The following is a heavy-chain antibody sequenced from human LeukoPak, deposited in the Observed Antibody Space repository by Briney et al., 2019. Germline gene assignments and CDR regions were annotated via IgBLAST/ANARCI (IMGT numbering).Heavy chain of an antibody. CDR1: GGSISSSSYY. CDR2: IYYSGST. J-gene: IGHJ5*02. Sequence: PSETLSLTCTVSGGSISSSSYYWGWIRQPPGKGLEWIGSIYYSGSTYYNPSLKSRVTISVDTSKNQFSLKLSSVTAADTAVYYCARVNQRSHNWNYLFPNPPWFDPWGQGTLVTVSS. V-gene: IGHV4-39*07. D-gene: IGHD1-7*01. CDR3: ARVNQRSHNWNYLFPNPPWFDP.